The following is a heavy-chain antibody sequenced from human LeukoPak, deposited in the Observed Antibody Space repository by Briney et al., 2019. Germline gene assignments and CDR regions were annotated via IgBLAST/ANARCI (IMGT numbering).Heavy chain of an antibody. J-gene: IGHJ6*04. V-gene: IGHV1-18*01. CDR2: ISSDNGIQ. CDR1: GRTNNKYG. Sequence: ASVTVSCKASGRTNNKYGFTWVRQAPGQGLEWIGWISSDNGIQYNAYKFQDRVITIPDTYTHTAYIEMRSRTDDDTAGYFCANVAKGRFVSYHMDVWGKGTGVTVSS. CDR3: ANVAKGRFVSYHMDV. D-gene: IGHD2-2*01.